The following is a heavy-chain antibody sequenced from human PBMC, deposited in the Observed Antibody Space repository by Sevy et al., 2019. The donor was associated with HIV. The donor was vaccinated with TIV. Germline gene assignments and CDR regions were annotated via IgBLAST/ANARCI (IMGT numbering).Heavy chain of an antibody. CDR2: ISWNSGSI. J-gene: IGHJ6*02. Sequence: GGSLRLSCAASGFTFDEYAMSWVRQAPGKGLEWVSGISWNSGSIGYADSVKGRFTISRDNAKNSMYLQMNSLRAEDMALYCCAKGFWSGRDRYYHGMDAWGQGTTVTVSS. D-gene: IGHD3-3*01. CDR3: AKGFWSGRDRYYHGMDA. CDR1: GFTFDEYA. V-gene: IGHV3-9*03.